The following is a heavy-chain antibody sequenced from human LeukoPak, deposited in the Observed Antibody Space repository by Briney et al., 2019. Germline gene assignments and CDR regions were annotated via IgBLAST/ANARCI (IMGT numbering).Heavy chain of an antibody. V-gene: IGHV4-59*12. CDR3: ARDVGDCSSTSCYSDY. D-gene: IGHD2-2*02. CDR1: GDSISNYY. J-gene: IGHJ4*02. CDR2: IYYSGGT. Sequence: SETLSLTCTISGDSISNYYWSWIRQPPGRGLEWIGYIYYSGGTDYNPSLKSRVSISVDRSKNQFSLKLSSVTAADTAVYYCARDVGDCSSTSCYSDYWGQGTLVTVSS.